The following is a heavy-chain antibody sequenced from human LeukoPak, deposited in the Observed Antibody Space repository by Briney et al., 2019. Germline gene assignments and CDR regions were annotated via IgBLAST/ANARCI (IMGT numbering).Heavy chain of an antibody. D-gene: IGHD1-14*01. CDR2: INHSGST. CDR1: GGSFSGYY. CDR3: AAFPVYNHYRTGFDY. V-gene: IGHV4-34*01. Sequence: SETLSLTCAVYGGSFSGYYWSWIRQPPGKGLEWIGEINHSGSTNYNPSLKSRVTISVDTSKNQFSLKLSSVTAADTAVYYCAAFPVYNHYRTGFDYWGQGTLVTVSS. J-gene: IGHJ4*02.